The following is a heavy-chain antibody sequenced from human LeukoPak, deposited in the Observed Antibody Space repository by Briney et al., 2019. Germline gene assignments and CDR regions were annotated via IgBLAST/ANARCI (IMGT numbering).Heavy chain of an antibody. J-gene: IGHJ4*02. V-gene: IGHV4-59*01. CDR1: GGSISSYY. D-gene: IGHD2-15*01. CDR2: IYYGGST. Sequence: TSETLSLTCTVSGGSISSYYWSWIRQPPGKGLEWIGYIYYGGSTNYNPSLKSRVTISVDTSKNQFSLKLSSVTAADTAVYYCAGGGDCSGGSCPHDYWGQGTLVTVSS. CDR3: AGGGDCSGGSCPHDY.